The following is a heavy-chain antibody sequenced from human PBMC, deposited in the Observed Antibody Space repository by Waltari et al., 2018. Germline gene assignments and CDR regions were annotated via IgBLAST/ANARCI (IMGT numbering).Heavy chain of an antibody. V-gene: IGHV3-30-3*01. Sequence: QVQRVESGGGVVQPGRSLRLSWAASGVTLRTDGMHWVAVISYDGSNKDCADSVKGRFTISRDNSKNTLYLQMNSLRAEDTAVYYCARGQGDYYDSSGYTFDYWGQGTLVTVSS. CDR2: ISYDGSNK. D-gene: IGHD3-22*01. J-gene: IGHJ4*02. CDR1: GVTLRTDG. CDR3: ARGQGDYYDSSGYTFDY.